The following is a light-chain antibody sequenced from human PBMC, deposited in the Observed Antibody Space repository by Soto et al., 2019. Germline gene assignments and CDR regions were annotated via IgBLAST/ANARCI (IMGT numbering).Light chain of an antibody. J-gene: IGLJ3*02. CDR3: AAWDGSLNGWV. CDR2: NND. CDR1: NSNIGSNT. V-gene: IGLV1-44*01. Sequence: QSVLTQAPSASGNPGPRVTISCSGSNSNIGSNTVSWYQQVPGTDHKVLIYNNDQRPSGVPDRLSGSKSGTSASLANGGIQSEDEDDYYCAAWDGSLNGWVFGGGTKQAVL.